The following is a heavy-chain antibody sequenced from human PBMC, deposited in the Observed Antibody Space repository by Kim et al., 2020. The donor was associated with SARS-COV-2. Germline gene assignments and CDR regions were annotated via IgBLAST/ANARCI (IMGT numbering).Heavy chain of an antibody. Sequence: SVRGRFTISRDNAKNSLYLQMNSPRAEDTAVYYCARGIVVVPAASDYFDYWGQGTLVTVSS. D-gene: IGHD2-2*01. J-gene: IGHJ4*02. CDR3: ARGIVVVPAASDYFDY. V-gene: IGHV3-21*01.